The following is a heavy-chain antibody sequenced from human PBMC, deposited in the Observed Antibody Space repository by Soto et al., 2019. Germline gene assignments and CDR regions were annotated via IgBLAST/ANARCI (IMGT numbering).Heavy chain of an antibody. V-gene: IGHV3-30*18. CDR1: GSIFSSYG. D-gene: IGHD2-8*02. Sequence: GGSLRLSCAASGSIFSSYGMHWVRQAPGKGLEWLAVVTPDGSLYPYGDSVKGRFSISRDNSRKTLYLQMNSLRPEDTAVYYCVKDRSDTWSFDYWGQGTLVTVSS. CDR3: VKDRSDTWSFDY. CDR2: VTPDGSLY. J-gene: IGHJ4*02.